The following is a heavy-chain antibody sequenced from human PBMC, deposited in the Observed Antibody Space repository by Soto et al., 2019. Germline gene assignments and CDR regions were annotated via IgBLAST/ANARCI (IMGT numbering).Heavy chain of an antibody. CDR3: AKGSSSSRPYYFDY. V-gene: IGHV3-11*01. J-gene: IGHJ4*02. CDR2: ISSSGSTI. CDR1: GFTFSDYY. D-gene: IGHD6-6*01. Sequence: GGSLGLSCAASGFTFSDYYMSWIRQAPGKGLEWVSYISSSGSTIYYADSVKGRFTISRDNAKNSLYLQMNSLRAEDTAVYYCAKGSSSSRPYYFDYWGQGTLVTVSS.